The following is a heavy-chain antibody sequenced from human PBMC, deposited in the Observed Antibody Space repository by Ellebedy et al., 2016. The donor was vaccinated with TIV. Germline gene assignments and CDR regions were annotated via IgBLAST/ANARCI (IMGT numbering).Heavy chain of an antibody. D-gene: IGHD4-17*01. J-gene: IGHJ6*04. CDR2: IRTKVNSYAT. V-gene: IGHV3-73*01. CDR1: GFNFSASA. Sequence: GGSLRLXXAASGFNFSASALHWVRQASGKGLEWVGRIRTKVNSYATIYTASVRGRFTFSRDDSKSTAYLQMNSLKTEDTAVYYCTATANYGDLDVWGKGATVTVSS. CDR3: TATANYGDLDV.